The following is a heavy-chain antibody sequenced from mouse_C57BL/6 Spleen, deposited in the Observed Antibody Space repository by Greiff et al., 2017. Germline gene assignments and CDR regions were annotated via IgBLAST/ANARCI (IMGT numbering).Heavy chain of an antibody. V-gene: IGHV1-7*01. D-gene: IGHD1-1*01. Sequence: QVQLQQSGAELAKPGASVKLSCKASGYTFTSYWMHWVKQRPGQGLEWIGYINPSSGYTKYNQKFKDKATLTADKSSSTAYLQLSSLTYEDSAVYYCARRVITTVVGGAMDYWGQGTSVTVSS. CDR2: INPSSGYT. CDR1: GYTFTSYW. J-gene: IGHJ4*01. CDR3: ARRVITTVVGGAMDY.